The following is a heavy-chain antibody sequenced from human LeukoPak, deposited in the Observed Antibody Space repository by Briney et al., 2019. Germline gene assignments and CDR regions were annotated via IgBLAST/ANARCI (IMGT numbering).Heavy chain of an antibody. Sequence: GGSLRLSCAASGFTFSSYWMHWVRQAPGKGLVWVSRINSDGSSTSYADSVKGRFTISRDNAKNTLYLQMNSLRAEDTAVYYCARGIAVAGKDYWGQGTLVTVSS. CDR3: ARGIAVAGKDY. CDR2: INSDGSST. V-gene: IGHV3-74*01. D-gene: IGHD6-19*01. CDR1: GFTFSSYW. J-gene: IGHJ4*02.